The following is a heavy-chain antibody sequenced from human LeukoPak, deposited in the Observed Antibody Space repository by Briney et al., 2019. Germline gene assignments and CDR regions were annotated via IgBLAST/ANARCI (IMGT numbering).Heavy chain of an antibody. CDR3: AKDLELGGTLPFYFDS. J-gene: IGHJ4*02. CDR2: ISGSGEST. V-gene: IGHV3-23*01. CDR1: GFIFRKYA. Sequence: TGGSLRLSCVASGFIFRKYAMTWVRQAPGKGLEWVSAISGSGESTYYAESVKGRVTISRDNSNNRLYLQMNSLRAEDTAVYYCAKDLELGGTLPFYFDSWGQGTLVTVSS. D-gene: IGHD1-14*01.